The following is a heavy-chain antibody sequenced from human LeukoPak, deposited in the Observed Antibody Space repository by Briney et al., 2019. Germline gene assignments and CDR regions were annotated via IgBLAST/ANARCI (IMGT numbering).Heavy chain of an antibody. J-gene: IGHJ2*01. D-gene: IGHD2/OR15-2a*01. CDR2: IKGKTDGGTT. CDR3: GTQYRGTFRPHDV. V-gene: IGHV3-15*07. CDR1: GFTFSNAW. Sequence: GGPLRLSCAASGFTFSNAWMNSVRQAPGKGLEWVGRIKGKTDGGTTDYAAPVKGRFTISRDDSRATLFPEMNGLKSEDTATYYCGTQYRGTFRPHDVWGRGTLVTVSS.